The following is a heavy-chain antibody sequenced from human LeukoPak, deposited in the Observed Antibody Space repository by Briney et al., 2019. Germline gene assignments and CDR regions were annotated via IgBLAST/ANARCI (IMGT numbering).Heavy chain of an antibody. V-gene: IGHV3-48*04. CDR3: ARDLGPWGISTSYGSFDI. CDR2: ISSSGSTI. J-gene: IGHJ3*02. D-gene: IGHD3-16*01. CDR1: GFTFSSYS. Sequence: PGGSLSLSCAASGFTFSSYSMNWVRQAPGKGLEWVSYISSSGSTIYYTDSVKGRFTISRDNAKNSLYLQMNSLRAEDTAVYYCARDLGPWGISTSYGSFDIWGQGTMATVSS.